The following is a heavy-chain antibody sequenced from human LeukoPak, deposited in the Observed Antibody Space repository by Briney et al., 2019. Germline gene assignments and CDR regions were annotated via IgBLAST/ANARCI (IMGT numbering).Heavy chain of an antibody. CDR1: GFTFSSYG. Sequence: GGSLRLSCAASGFTFSSYGMHWVRQAPGKGLEWVAVIWYDGSNKYYADSVKGRFTISRDNSKNTLYLQMSGLRAEDTAVYYRASEIWFGELLPDYWGQGTLVTVSS. J-gene: IGHJ4*02. CDR2: IWYDGSNK. CDR3: ASEIWFGELLPDY. V-gene: IGHV3-33*01. D-gene: IGHD3-10*01.